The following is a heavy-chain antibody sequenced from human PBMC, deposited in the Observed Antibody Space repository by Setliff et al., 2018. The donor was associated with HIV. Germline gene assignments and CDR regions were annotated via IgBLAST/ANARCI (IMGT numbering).Heavy chain of an antibody. D-gene: IGHD4-17*01. J-gene: IGHJ4*02. CDR3: GFYGSISPH. Sequence: SETLSLTCTVSGVSITSGCNYCSWIRQPAGKGLEWIGHISTSGSTNYSPSLRSRVTISIDKSKNQFSLKLTSVTAADTAIYHCGFYGSISPHWGQGTLVTVSS. V-gene: IGHV4-61*09. CDR2: ISTSGST. CDR1: GVSITSGCNY.